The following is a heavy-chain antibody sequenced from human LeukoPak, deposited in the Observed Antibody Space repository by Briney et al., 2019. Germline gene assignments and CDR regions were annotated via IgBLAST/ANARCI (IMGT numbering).Heavy chain of an antibody. Sequence: GRSLRLSCAASGFTVSSNYMSWVRQAPGKGLEWVSVIYTGGSTYYADSVKGRFTISRDNSKNTLYLHMISLRVEDTAVYYCARGWSGPLPDVWGQGTTVTVSS. J-gene: IGHJ6*02. D-gene: IGHD3-3*01. CDR1: GFTVSSNY. CDR2: IYTGGST. V-gene: IGHV3-66*01. CDR3: ARGWSGPLPDV.